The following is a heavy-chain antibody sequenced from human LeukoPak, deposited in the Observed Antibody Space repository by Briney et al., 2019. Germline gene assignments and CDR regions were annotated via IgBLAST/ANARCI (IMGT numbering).Heavy chain of an antibody. D-gene: IGHD3-3*01. CDR3: ARRFSGITIFGVVINSNYFDY. V-gene: IGHV4-34*01. J-gene: IGHJ4*02. Sequence: SDTLSLTCAVYGGSFSGYYWSWIRQPPGKGLEWIGESKHSGSTNYNPSLKCRVTISVDTSKNQFSLKLSSVTAADTAVYYCARRFSGITIFGVVINSNYFDYWGQGTLVTVSS. CDR1: GGSFSGYY. CDR2: SKHSGST.